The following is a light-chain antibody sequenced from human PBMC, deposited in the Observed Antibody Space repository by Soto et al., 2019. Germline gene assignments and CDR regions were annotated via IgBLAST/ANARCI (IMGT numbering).Light chain of an antibody. CDR3: QQANSFPLT. Sequence: DVQMTQSPSSVSASVGDRVTITCQAIERISSWLDWYQQKQGKAPKLLLYAASSLPSGVPSRFSGSGSGTDFTLTISSLQTGDVATYYCQQANSFPLTFGGGTKVETK. CDR1: ERISSW. J-gene: IGKJ4*01. V-gene: IGKV1-12*01. CDR2: AAS.